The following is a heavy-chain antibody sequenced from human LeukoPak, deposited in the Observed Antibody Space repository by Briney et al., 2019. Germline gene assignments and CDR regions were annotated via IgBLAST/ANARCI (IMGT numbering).Heavy chain of an antibody. CDR1: AGSISSYY. J-gene: IGHJ4*02. CDR3: ASDGYKSKGGFHC. D-gene: IGHD5-24*01. Sequence: SETLSLTCTVAAGSISSYYWSWIRQRPGKGLEWIGYIYTSGSTTYNPSLKSRVTISVHTSKDQFSLKLSSVSAGDTAVYCCASDGYKSKGGFHCWGQGTLVTVSS. V-gene: IGHV4-4*09. CDR2: IYTSGST.